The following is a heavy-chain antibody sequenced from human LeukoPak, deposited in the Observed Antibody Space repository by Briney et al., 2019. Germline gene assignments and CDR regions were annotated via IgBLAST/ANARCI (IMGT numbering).Heavy chain of an antibody. J-gene: IGHJ4*02. V-gene: IGHV3-48*04. Sequence: GGSLRLSCAASGFTLTSDSMNWVRQAPGKGLEWISYISSGATSTYYADSVKGRFTISRDNAKNSLYLQMNSLRVDDTAVYYCAKGTVGAKYWGQGPLVIVSS. D-gene: IGHD1-26*01. CDR1: GFTLTSDS. CDR3: AKGTVGAKY. CDR2: ISSGATST.